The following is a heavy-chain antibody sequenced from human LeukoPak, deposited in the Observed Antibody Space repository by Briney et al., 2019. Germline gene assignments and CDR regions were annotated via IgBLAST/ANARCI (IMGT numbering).Heavy chain of an antibody. CDR3: AREGRGLRSPRFGESPRFDS. V-gene: IGHV3-7*04. D-gene: IGHD3-10*01. J-gene: IGHJ4*02. CDR2: IKKDGSEK. Sequence: GGSLRLSCAASGFTFGSYWMSWVRLTPGKGLEWVANIKKDGSEKYYVDSVKGRFTISRDDAKNSLYLQMNSLRAADTAVYYCAREGRGLRSPRFGESPRFDSWGQGTLVTVSS. CDR1: GFTFGSYW.